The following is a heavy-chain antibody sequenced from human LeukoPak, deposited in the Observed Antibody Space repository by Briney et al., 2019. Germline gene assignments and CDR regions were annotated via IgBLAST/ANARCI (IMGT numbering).Heavy chain of an antibody. V-gene: IGHV3-64*01. CDR3: ARGTVVTGIDY. CDR1: GFIFNRNA. CDR2: ISSNGGST. J-gene: IGHJ4*02. D-gene: IGHD4-23*01. Sequence: GGSLRPSCTASGFIFNRNAMHWVRQAPGKGLEYLSAISSNGGSTEYANSVKGRFTISRDNSKNTLYLQMGTLRADDTAVYYCARGTVVTGIDYWGQGTLVTVSS.